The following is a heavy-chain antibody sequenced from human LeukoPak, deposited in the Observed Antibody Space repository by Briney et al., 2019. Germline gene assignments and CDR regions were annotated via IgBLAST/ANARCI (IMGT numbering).Heavy chain of an antibody. Sequence: SETLSLTCAVYGGSFSGYYWSWIRQPPGKGLEWIGEINHSGSTNYNPSLKSRCTISVDTSKNQFSLKLSSVTAADTAVYYCARHDQQWLVTAIDYWGQGNLVTVSS. V-gene: IGHV4-34*01. J-gene: IGHJ4*02. CDR1: GGSFSGYY. CDR3: ARHDQQWLVTAIDY. D-gene: IGHD6-19*01. CDR2: INHSGST.